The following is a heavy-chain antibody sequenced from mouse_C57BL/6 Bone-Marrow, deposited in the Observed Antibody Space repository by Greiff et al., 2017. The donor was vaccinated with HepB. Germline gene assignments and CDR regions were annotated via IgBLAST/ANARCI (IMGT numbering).Heavy chain of an antibody. CDR1: GYAFSSSW. CDR3: ARESLRTCFAY. CDR2: IYPGDGDT. V-gene: IGHV1-82*01. Sequence: QVQLQQSGPELVKPGASVKISCKASGYAFSSSWMNWVKQRPGKGLEWIGRIYPGDGDTNYKGKFKGRATLTADKSSSTAYLQLSSLTSEDSAVYFCARESLRTCFAYWGQGTLVTVSA. J-gene: IGHJ3*01. D-gene: IGHD1-1*01.